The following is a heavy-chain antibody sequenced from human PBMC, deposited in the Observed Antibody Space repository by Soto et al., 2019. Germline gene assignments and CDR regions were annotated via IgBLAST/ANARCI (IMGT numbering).Heavy chain of an antibody. V-gene: IGHV3-33*03. J-gene: IGHJ4*02. CDR1: GFTFTAHG. CDR2: IWSDGSND. Sequence: QVQLVQSGGRVVQSGGSLRLSCAASGFTFTAHGFHWVRXXXXXXXXXLALIWSDGSNDYVADSVKDRFSVSRDNSDNTLSLRMHXXXXXXXXXXXXXXXXXXXXXXXXXXFWGQGTLVTVSS. CDR3: XXXXXXXXXXXXXXF.